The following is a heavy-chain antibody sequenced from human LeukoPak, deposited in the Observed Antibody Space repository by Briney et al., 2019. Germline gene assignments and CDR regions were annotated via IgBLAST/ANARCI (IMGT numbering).Heavy chain of an antibody. J-gene: IGHJ4*02. Sequence: GRSLRLSCAASGFTFSSYAMHWVRQAPGKGLEWVAVISYDGSNKYYADSVKGRFTISRDNSKNTLYLQMNSLRAEDTAVYYCATGGTTGTTEDYWGQGALVTVSS. CDR1: GFTFSSYA. V-gene: IGHV3-30*01. CDR2: ISYDGSNK. CDR3: ATGGTTGTTEDY. D-gene: IGHD1-1*01.